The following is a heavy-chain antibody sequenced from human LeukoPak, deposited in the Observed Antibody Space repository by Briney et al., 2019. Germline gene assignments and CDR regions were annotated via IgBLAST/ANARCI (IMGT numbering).Heavy chain of an antibody. V-gene: IGHV4-4*07. J-gene: IGHJ4*02. CDR2: IYTSGST. Sequence: SETLSLTCTVSGGSISSYYWSWIRQPAGKGLEWIGRIYTSGSTNYNPSLKSRVTMSVDTSKNQFSLNLSSVTAADTAVYYCARLLAGCPGGRCRAHFDYWGQGTLVTVSS. D-gene: IGHD2-15*01. CDR1: GGSISSYY. CDR3: ARLLAGCPGGRCRAHFDY.